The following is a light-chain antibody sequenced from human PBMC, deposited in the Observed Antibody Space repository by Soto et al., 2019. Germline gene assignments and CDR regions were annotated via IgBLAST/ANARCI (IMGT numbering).Light chain of an antibody. CDR1: QGVTTN. Sequence: VMTQSPGTLSLSPGERATLSCRAGQGVTTNFAWYQQKSGQSPRLLMFDASRRAPGIPPRFSGGGFGTQFTLTINNLEPDDFAVYYCQQRGETXGPGTRLEIK. CDR2: DAS. CDR3: QQRGET. V-gene: IGKV3D-11*01. J-gene: IGKJ5*01.